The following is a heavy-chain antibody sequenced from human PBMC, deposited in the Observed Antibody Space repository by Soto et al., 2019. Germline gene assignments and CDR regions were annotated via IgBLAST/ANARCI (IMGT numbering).Heavy chain of an antibody. D-gene: IGHD6-13*01. CDR2: TYITGDT. CDR1: GDSISRYY. Sequence: SETLSLTCSVSGDSISRYYWSWIRQSAGKGLEWIGRTYITGDTNYNPSLKGRVTMSVDGSKNQLSLKLSSVTAADTAVYYCARHEGAAAGWHHDYWGQGTLVTVSS. J-gene: IGHJ4*02. V-gene: IGHV4-4*07. CDR3: ARHEGAAAGWHHDY.